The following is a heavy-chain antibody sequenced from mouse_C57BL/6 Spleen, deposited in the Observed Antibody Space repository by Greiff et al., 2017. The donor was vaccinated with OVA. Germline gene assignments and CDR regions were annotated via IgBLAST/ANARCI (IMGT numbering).Heavy chain of an antibody. CDR3: ARSPVVATRYFDV. J-gene: IGHJ1*03. CDR2: IDPSDSYT. D-gene: IGHD1-1*01. V-gene: IGHV1-69*01. CDR1: GYTFTSYW. Sequence: QVQLQQPGAELVMPGASVKLSCKASGYTFTSYWMHWVKQRPGQGLEWIGEIDPSDSYTNYNQKFKGKSTLTVDKSSSTAYMQLSSLTSEDSAVYYCARSPVVATRYFDVWGTGTTVTVSS.